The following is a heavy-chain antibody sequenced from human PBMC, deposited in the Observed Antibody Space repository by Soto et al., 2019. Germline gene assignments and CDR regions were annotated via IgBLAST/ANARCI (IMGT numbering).Heavy chain of an antibody. CDR3: ATTFDYNGYFDP. J-gene: IGHJ5*02. Sequence: PGESLKISCKTSGYSLTTYWFAWVRQMPGKGLEWVGIIYLSDSDTIYSPSAQGHFTISADKSIKTAYLQWSSLKASDTAIYYCATTFDYNGYFDPWGQGTQVTVSS. CDR1: GYSLTTYW. D-gene: IGHD4-4*01. V-gene: IGHV5-51*01. CDR2: IYLSDSDT.